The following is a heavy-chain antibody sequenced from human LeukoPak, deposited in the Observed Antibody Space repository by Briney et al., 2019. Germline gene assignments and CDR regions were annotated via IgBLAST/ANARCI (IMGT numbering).Heavy chain of an antibody. D-gene: IGHD3-22*01. Sequence: PGGSQRLSCAASGFTFSSYSMNWVRQAPGKGLEWVSSISSSSSYIYYADSVKGRFTISRDNAKNSLYLQMNSLRAEDTAVYYCARTVGNYYDSSGYPDYWGQGTLVTVSS. V-gene: IGHV3-21*01. CDR3: ARTVGNYYDSSGYPDY. CDR2: ISSSSSYI. CDR1: GFTFSSYS. J-gene: IGHJ4*02.